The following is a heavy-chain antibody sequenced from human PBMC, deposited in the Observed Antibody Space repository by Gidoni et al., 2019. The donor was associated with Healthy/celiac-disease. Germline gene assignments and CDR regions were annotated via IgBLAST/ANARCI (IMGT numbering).Heavy chain of an antibody. J-gene: IGHJ6*02. CDR3: ASPGARFSRYNWNDEHYYYYGMDV. Sequence: APGKGLEWVSYISSSSSTIYYADSVKGRFTISRDNAKNSLYLQMNSLRAEDTAVYYCASPGARFSRYNWNDEHYYYYGMDVWGQGTTVTVSS. D-gene: IGHD1-20*01. CDR2: ISSSSSTI. V-gene: IGHV3-48*01.